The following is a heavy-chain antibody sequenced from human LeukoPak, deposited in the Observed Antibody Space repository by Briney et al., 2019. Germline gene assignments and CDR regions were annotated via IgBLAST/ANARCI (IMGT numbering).Heavy chain of an antibody. CDR3: ARAPFSGRGTFDP. CDR2: IIPILGIA. D-gene: IGHD5-12*01. J-gene: IGHJ5*02. CDR1: GGTFSSYA. Sequence: SVKVSCKASGGTFSSYAISWVRQAHGQGLEWMGRIIPILGIANYAQKFQGRVTITADKSTSTAYMELSSLRSEDTAVYYCARAPFSGRGTFDPWGQGTLVTVSS. V-gene: IGHV1-69*04.